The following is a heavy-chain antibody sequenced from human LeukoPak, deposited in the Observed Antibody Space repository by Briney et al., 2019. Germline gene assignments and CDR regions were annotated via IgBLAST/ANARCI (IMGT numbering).Heavy chain of an antibody. V-gene: IGHV3-30*18. Sequence: GLEWVAVISYDGSNKYYADSVKGRFTISRDNSKNTLYLQMNSLRAEDTAVYYCAKGVAVAIFDYWGQGTLVTVSS. CDR3: AKGVAVAIFDY. D-gene: IGHD6-19*01. J-gene: IGHJ4*02. CDR2: ISYDGSNK.